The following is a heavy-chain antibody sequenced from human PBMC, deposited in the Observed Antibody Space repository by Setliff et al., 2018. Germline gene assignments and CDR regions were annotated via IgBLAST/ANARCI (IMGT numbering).Heavy chain of an antibody. CDR1: GGSISSYY. V-gene: IGHV4-4*08. J-gene: IGHJ6*03. CDR3: ARTINFLGSGTWGYMDV. D-gene: IGHD3-10*01. CDR2: IYTSGST. Sequence: KTSETLSLTCTVSGGSISSYYWSWIRQPPWKGLEWIGYIYTSGSTNYNPSLKSRVTISLDTSKNQFSLKLSSVTAADTAVYFCARTINFLGSGTWGYMDVWGKGTTVTVSS.